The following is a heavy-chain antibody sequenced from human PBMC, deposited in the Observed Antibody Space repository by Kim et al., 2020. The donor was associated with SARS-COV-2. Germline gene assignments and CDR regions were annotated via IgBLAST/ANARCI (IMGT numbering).Heavy chain of an antibody. CDR1: GFTFSSYG. CDR2: ISSDGSNK. D-gene: IGHD3-16*02. CDR3: ARALGGGVISYYYYGMDV. J-gene: IGHJ6*02. Sequence: GGSLRLSCAASGFTFSSYGMHWVRQAPGKGLEWVALISSDGSNKYYADSVKGRFTISRDNSKNTLYLHMHSLRAEDTAVYYCARALGGGVISYYYYGMDVWGQGTTVTVSS. V-gene: IGHV3-33*05.